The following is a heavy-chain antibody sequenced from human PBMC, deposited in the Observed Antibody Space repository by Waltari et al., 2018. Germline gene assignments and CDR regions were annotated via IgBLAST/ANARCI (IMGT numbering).Heavy chain of an antibody. V-gene: IGHV3-21*01. Sequence: EVQLVESGGGLVTPGGSLRLSCVASGFNFNSYTMNWVGQAPGKGLEWVSSIGTNGDYIYYADSVKGRFTTSRDNARNSLYLQMTSLRAEDTAVYFCASHFEDYYYYMDVWGKGTTVTVSS. CDR3: ASHFEDYYYYMDV. CDR2: IGTNGDYI. CDR1: GFNFNSYT. J-gene: IGHJ6*03.